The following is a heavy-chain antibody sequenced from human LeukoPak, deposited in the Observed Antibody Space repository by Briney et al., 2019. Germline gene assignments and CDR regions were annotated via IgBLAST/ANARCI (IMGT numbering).Heavy chain of an antibody. V-gene: IGHV4-34*01. CDR3: ARVLGNYYDSSGYPHFDY. CDR2: INHSGST. D-gene: IGHD3-22*01. J-gene: IGHJ4*02. CDR1: GGSFSGYY. Sequence: PSETLSLTCAVYGGSFSGYYWSWIRQPPGKGLEWIGEINHSGSTNYNPSLKSRVTISVDTSKNQFSLKLSSVTAADTAVYYCARVLGNYYDSSGYPHFDYWGQGTLVTVSS.